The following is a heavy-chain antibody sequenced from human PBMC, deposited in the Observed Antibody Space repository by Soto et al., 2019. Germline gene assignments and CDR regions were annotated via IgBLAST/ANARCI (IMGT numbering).Heavy chain of an antibody. CDR2: IIPIFGTA. Sequence: QVQLVQSGAEVKKPGSSVKVSCKASGGTFSSYAISWVRQAPGQGLEWMGGIIPIFGTANYAQKFQGRVTITADETTSTAYKELSSLRFEDTAVYYRAGVTKGNPYCRGGSCYSGYYGMDVWGQGTTVTVSS. CDR1: GGTFSSYA. CDR3: AGVTKGNPYCRGGSCYSGYYGMDV. J-gene: IGHJ6*02. V-gene: IGHV1-69*01. D-gene: IGHD2-15*01.